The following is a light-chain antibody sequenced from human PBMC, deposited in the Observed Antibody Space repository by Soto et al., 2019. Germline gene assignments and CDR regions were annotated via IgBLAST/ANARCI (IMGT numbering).Light chain of an antibody. CDR1: QSVSSN. V-gene: IGKV3-15*01. CDR2: GAS. CDR3: QQYNNWPQT. J-gene: IGKJ1*01. Sequence: EIVMTQSPATLSVSPGERATLSCRASQSVSSNLAWYPQKPGQAPRLLIYGASTRATGIPARFSGSGSGTEFTLTISSLQSEEFSVYYCQQYNNWPQTFGQVTKVEIK.